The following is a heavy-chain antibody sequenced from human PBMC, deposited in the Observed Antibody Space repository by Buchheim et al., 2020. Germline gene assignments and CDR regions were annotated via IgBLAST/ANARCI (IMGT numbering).Heavy chain of an antibody. CDR1: GYTFTGYY. J-gene: IGHJ6*02. CDR3: ARGRELRFSDHGLDI. V-gene: IGHV1-2*06. Sequence: QVLLLQSGAEVKKPGASVKVSCKASGYTFTGYYLHWVRQAPGQGLEWIGRINPSNTATVLAERFPGRVPLTADTSIGTVYMELKRRTADDTAIYYWARGRELRFSDHGLDIWGQGT. CDR2: INPSNTAT. D-gene: IGHD3-3*01.